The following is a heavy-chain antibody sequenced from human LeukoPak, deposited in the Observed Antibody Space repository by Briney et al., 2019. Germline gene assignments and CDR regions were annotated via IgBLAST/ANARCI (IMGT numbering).Heavy chain of an antibody. D-gene: IGHD3-16*01. J-gene: IGHJ2*01. CDR3: ARVRGGYWYFDL. CDR2: INPSGGST. CDR1: GYTFTSYY. V-gene: IGHV1-46*01. Sequence: ASVKVSCKASGYTFTSYYMHWVRQAPGQGLEWMGIINPSGGSTSYTQKFQGRVTMTRDTSTSTVYMELSSLRSEDTAVYYCARVRGGYWYFDLWGRGTLVTVSS.